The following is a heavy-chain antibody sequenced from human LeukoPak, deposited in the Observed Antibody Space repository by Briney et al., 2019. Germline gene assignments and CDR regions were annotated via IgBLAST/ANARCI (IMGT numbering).Heavy chain of an antibody. CDR2: IYHSGST. V-gene: IGHV4-38-2*02. Sequence: SETLSLTCTVSGYSISSGYYWGWIRQPPGKGLEWIGSIYHSGSTYYNPSLKSRVTISVDTSKNQFSLKLTSVTAADTALYYCAKGTLGSCSGATCYEFDNWGQGTLVTVSS. J-gene: IGHJ4*02. CDR1: GYSISSGYY. CDR3: AKGTLGSCSGATCYEFDN. D-gene: IGHD2-2*01.